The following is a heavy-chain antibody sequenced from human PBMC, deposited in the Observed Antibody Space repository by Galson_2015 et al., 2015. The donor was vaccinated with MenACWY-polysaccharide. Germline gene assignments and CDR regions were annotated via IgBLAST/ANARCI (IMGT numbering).Heavy chain of an antibody. CDR1: GDSISISNYY. CDR3: ARPQGRTAVAGYDY. CDR2: VYYSGST. D-gene: IGHD6-19*01. J-gene: IGHJ4*02. Sequence: ETLSLTCTVSGDSISISNYYWAWVRQPPGKGLEWIGSVYYSGSTCYNPSLKSRVTLSIDTSKNQFSLKLSSVTAADTAVYYCARPQGRTAVAGYDYWSQGTLVTVSS. V-gene: IGHV4-39*01.